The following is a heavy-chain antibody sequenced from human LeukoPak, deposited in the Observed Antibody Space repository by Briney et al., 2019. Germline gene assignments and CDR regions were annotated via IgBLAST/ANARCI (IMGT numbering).Heavy chain of an antibody. V-gene: IGHV3-30*18. CDR1: GFTFSSYG. Sequence: PGGSLRLSCAASGFTFSSYGMHWVRQAPGKGLEWVAVISYDGSNKYYADSVKGRFTIFRANSKNTLYLQMNSLRAEDTAVYYCAKRGMVTGAYYFDYWGQGTLVTVSS. CDR2: ISYDGSNK. J-gene: IGHJ4*02. D-gene: IGHD2-21*02. CDR3: AKRGMVTGAYYFDY.